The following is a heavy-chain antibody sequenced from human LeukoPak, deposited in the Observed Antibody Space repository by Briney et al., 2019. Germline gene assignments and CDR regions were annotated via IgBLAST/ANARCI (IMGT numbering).Heavy chain of an antibody. CDR2: IYYSGST. CDR1: GGSISSSSYY. V-gene: IGHV4-39*01. J-gene: IGHJ4*02. CDR3: ASITMTVDY. Sequence: KASETLSLTCTVPGGSISSSSYYWGWIRQPPGKGLEWIGSIYYSGSTYYNPSLKSRVTISVDTSKNQFSLKLSSVTAADTAVYYCASITMTVDYWGQGTLVTVSS. D-gene: IGHD3-22*01.